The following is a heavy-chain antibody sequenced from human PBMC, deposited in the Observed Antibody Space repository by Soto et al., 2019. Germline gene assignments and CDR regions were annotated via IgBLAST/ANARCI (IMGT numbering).Heavy chain of an antibody. CDR3: ASFNWGSNFGY. CDR2: ISSSSSYI. D-gene: IGHD7-27*01. Sequence: GSVRLSCAASGFTFSSYSMNWVRQAPGKGLEWVSSISSSSSYIYYADSVKGRFTISRDNAKNSLYLQMNSLRAEDTAVYYCASFNWGSNFGYWGQGTLVTVSS. CDR1: GFTFSSYS. V-gene: IGHV3-21*01. J-gene: IGHJ4*02.